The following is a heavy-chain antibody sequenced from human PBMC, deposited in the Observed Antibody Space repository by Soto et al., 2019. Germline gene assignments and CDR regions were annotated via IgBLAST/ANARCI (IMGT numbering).Heavy chain of an antibody. CDR3: EGHRWQLLPNY. CDR1: GFTFSTYW. CDR2: VKQNGNEK. Sequence: GGSLRLSCEASGFTFSTYWMTWVRQAPGKGLEWVASVKQNGNEKYYVDSVKGRFTISRDNAKNSVFLQMDSLRAEDTAVYYGEGHRWQLLPNYLGQXTLVTVSS. D-gene: IGHD5-12*01. V-gene: IGHV3-7*01. J-gene: IGHJ4*02.